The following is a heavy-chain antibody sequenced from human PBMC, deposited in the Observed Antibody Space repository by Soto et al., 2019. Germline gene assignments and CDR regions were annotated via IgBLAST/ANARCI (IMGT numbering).Heavy chain of an antibody. CDR3: ARFYYDSSGYLPSPYYYYYGMDV. CDR1: GFTFAKYA. Sequence: GGSLRLSYTTSGFTFAKYAMSWVRQAPGKGLEWVANIKQDGSEKYYVDSVKGRFTISRDNAKNSLYLQMNSLRAEDTAVYYCARFYYDSSGYLPSPYYYYYGMDVWGQGTTVTVSS. CDR2: IKQDGSEK. V-gene: IGHV3-7*04. D-gene: IGHD3-22*01. J-gene: IGHJ6*02.